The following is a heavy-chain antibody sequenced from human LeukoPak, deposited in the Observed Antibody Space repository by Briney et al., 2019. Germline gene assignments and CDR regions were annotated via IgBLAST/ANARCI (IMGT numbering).Heavy chain of an antibody. V-gene: IGHV3-23*01. CDR3: ARDNRPYYDSSGYWVFQH. CDR2: ISGSGGST. Sequence: GGSLRLSCAASGFTFSSYAMSWVRQAPGKGLEWVSAISGSGGSTYYADSVKGRFTISRDDSKNTLYLQMNSLRAEDTAVYYCARDNRPYYDSSGYWVFQHWGQGTLVTVSS. CDR1: GFTFSSYA. D-gene: IGHD3-22*01. J-gene: IGHJ1*01.